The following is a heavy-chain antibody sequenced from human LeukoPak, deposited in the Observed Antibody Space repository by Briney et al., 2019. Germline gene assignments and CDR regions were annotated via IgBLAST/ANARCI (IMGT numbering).Heavy chain of an antibody. D-gene: IGHD4-11*01. CDR1: GVSISSGGYY. Sequence: SETLSLTCTVSGVSISSGGYYWSWIRRHPGKGPEWIGYIYYSGSAYYNPSLKSRLTISLDTSSNQFSLKLNSVTAADTAVYYCARGPVRDYSNYWGQGTLVTVSS. J-gene: IGHJ4*02. V-gene: IGHV4-31*03. CDR3: ARGPVRDYSNY. CDR2: IYYSGSA.